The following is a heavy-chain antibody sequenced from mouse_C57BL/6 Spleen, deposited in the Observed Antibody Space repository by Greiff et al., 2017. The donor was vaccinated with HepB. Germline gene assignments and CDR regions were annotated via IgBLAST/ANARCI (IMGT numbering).Heavy chain of an antibody. CDR2: ISSGSSTI. D-gene: IGHD1-1*01. CDR1: GFTFSDYG. Sequence: EVHLVESGGGLVKPGGSLKLSCAASGFTFSDYGMHWVRQAPEKGLEWVAYISSGSSTIYYADTVKGRFTISRDNAKNTLFLQMTSLRSEDTAMYYWATPDCGSSDWFAYWGQGTRVTVSA. V-gene: IGHV5-17*01. J-gene: IGHJ3*01. CDR3: ATPDCGSSDWFAY.